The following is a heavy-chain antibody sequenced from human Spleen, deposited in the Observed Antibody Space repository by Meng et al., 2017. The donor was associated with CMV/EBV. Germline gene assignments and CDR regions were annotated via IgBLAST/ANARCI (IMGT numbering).Heavy chain of an antibody. CDR2: INHSGSS. V-gene: IGHV4-34*01. CDR3: ARAKNFVGYFDS. J-gene: IGHJ4*02. CDR1: GGSFSGYY. D-gene: IGHD1-7*01. Sequence: AVYGGSFSGYYWSWIRQPPGKGLEWIGDINHSGSSNSNPSLTGRGAISVDTSKNQFSLRLTSVTAADTAVYYCARAKNFVGYFDSWGQGTLVTVSS.